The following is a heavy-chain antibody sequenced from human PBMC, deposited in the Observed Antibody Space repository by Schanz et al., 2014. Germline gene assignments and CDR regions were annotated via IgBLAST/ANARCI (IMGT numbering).Heavy chain of an antibody. V-gene: IGHV3-7*01. Sequence: EVQLVESGGGLVQPGGSLRLSCAASGFTFSSNWMNWVRQAPGKGLESVAKINPDGSGKYYVVSVEGRFTISRDNAKNLMYLHLNSLRAEDTAVYYCAREVGGSFGQHYWGQGALVTVSS. J-gene: IGHJ4*02. CDR1: GFTFSSNW. D-gene: IGHD1-26*01. CDR3: AREVGGSFGQHY. CDR2: INPDGSGK.